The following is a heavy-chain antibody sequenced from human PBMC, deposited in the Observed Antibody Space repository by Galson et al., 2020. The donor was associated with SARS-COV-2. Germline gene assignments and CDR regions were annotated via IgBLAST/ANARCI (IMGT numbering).Heavy chain of an antibody. D-gene: IGHD3-10*02. V-gene: IGHV3-48*03. CDR3: ASLRRVQGVIYYFDY. J-gene: IGHJ4*02. CDR2: ISSSGSTI. CDR1: GFTFSSYE. Sequence: GGSLRLSCAASGFTFSSYEMNWVRQAPGKGLEWVSYISSSGSTIYYADSVKGRFTISRDNAKNSLYLQMNSLRAEDTAVYYCASLRRVQGVIYYFDYWGQGTLVTVSS.